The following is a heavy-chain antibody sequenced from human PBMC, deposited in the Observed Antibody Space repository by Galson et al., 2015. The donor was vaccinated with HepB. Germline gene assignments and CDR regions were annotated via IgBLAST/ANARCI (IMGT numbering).Heavy chain of an antibody. J-gene: IGHJ4*02. V-gene: IGHV3-33*01. Sequence: SLRLSCAASGFTFSSYGMHWVRQAPGKGLEWVAVIWYDGSNKYYADSVKGRFTISRDNSKNTLYLQMNSLRAEDTAVYYCARGGVGGPYYYDSSRLIDYWGQGTLVTVSS. CDR1: GFTFSSYG. CDR2: IWYDGSNK. CDR3: ARGGVGGPYYYDSSRLIDY. D-gene: IGHD3-22*01.